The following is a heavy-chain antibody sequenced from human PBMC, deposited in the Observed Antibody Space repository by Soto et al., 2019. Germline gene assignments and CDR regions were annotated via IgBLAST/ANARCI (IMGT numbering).Heavy chain of an antibody. Sequence: GGSLRLSCAASGFTFSSYGMHWVRQAPGKGLEWVAVISYDGSNKYYADSVKGRFTISRDNSKNTLYLQMNSLRAEDTAVYYCAKVGDYYDSSGPFYYYYYGMDVWCQGTTVTVSS. CDR3: AKVGDYYDSSGPFYYYYYGMDV. CDR2: ISYDGSNK. D-gene: IGHD3-22*01. V-gene: IGHV3-30*18. CDR1: GFTFSSYG. J-gene: IGHJ6*02.